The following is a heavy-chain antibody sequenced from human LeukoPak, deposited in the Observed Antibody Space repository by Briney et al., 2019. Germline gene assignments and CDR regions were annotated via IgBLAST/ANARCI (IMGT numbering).Heavy chain of an antibody. J-gene: IGHJ4*02. CDR3: ARLWEGVY. Sequence: PGGSLRLSCAASGFTFSSYEMNWVRQAPGKGLEWVSYISSGGSTIYHADSVKGRFTISRDNAKNSLYLQMNSLRAEDTAVYYCARLWEGVYWGQGTLVTVSS. CDR1: GFTFSSYE. V-gene: IGHV3-48*03. CDR2: ISSGGSTI. D-gene: IGHD1-26*01.